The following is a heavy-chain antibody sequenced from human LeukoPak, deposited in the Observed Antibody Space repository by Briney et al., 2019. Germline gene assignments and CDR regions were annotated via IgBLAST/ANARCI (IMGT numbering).Heavy chain of an antibody. D-gene: IGHD2-15*01. J-gene: IGHJ5*02. Sequence: GESLRISCKGSGYSFTSYWISWVRQMPGKGLEWMGRIDPSDSYTNYSPSFQGHVTISADKSISTAYLQWSSLKPSDTAMYYCARQEYCSGGSCYTWFDPWGQGTLVIVSS. CDR2: IDPSDSYT. CDR3: ARQEYCSGGSCYTWFDP. V-gene: IGHV5-10-1*01. CDR1: GYSFTSYW.